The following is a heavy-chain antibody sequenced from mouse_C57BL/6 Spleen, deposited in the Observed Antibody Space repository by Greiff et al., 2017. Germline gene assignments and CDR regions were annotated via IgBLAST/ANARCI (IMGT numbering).Heavy chain of an antibody. J-gene: IGHJ1*03. Sequence: VQLQQSGAELVRPGASVKLSCTASGFNIKDDYMHWVKQRPEQGLEWIGWFDPENGDTEYASKFQGKATITADTSSNTAYLQLSSLTSEDTAVYYCTTSNYYGSSSHWYFDVWGTGTTVTVSS. D-gene: IGHD1-1*01. CDR3: TTSNYYGSSSHWYFDV. CDR2: FDPENGDT. V-gene: IGHV14-4*01. CDR1: GFNIKDDY.